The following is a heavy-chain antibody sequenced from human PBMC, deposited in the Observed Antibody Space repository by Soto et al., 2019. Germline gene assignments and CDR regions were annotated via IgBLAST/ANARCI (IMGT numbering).Heavy chain of an antibody. J-gene: IGHJ3*02. CDR3: ARSRTGGYWISTSCYAGLDAFDI. Sequence: QVQLVQSGAEVKKPGSSVKVSCKASGGTFSSYAISWVRQAPGQGLEWMGGIIPIFGTANYAQKFQGRVTITADESTSTAYMELSSLRSEDTAVYYCARSRTGGYWISTSCYAGLDAFDIWGQGTMVTVSS. CDR1: GGTFSSYA. V-gene: IGHV1-69*12. D-gene: IGHD2-2*01. CDR2: IIPIFGTA.